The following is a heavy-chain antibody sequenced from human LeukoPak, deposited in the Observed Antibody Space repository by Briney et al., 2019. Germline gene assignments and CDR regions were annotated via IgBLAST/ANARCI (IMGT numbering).Heavy chain of an antibody. D-gene: IGHD1-26*01. J-gene: IGHJ4*02. Sequence: SVKVSCKASGGTFSSYAISWVRQAPGQGLECIVGIIPIFGTANYAQKFQGRVTITADESTSTAYMELSSLRSEDTAVYYCARAPFGGSYSSGEDYWGQGTLVTVSS. CDR2: IIPIFGTA. V-gene: IGHV1-69*13. CDR3: ARAPFGGSYSSGEDY. CDR1: GGTFSSYA.